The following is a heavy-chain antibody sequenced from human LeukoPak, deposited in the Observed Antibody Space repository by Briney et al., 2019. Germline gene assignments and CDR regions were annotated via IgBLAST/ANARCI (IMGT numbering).Heavy chain of an antibody. CDR2: INPSGGST. CDR1: GYTFTSYY. CDR3: ARVGYDFWSGHLQYYYGMDV. V-gene: IGHV1-46*01. Sequence: ASVKVSCKASGYTFTSYYMHWVRQAPGQGLEWMGIINPSGGSTSYAQKFQGRVTMTRDTSTSTVYMELSSLRSEDTAVYYCARVGYDFWSGHLQYYYGMDVWGQGTTVTVSS. J-gene: IGHJ6*02. D-gene: IGHD3-3*01.